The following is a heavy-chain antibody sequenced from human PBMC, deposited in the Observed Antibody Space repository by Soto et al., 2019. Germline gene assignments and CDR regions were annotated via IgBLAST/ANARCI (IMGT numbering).Heavy chain of an antibody. CDR3: RASSLAKDLFDP. Sequence: ASVKVSCKASGYTFTGYYMHWVRQAPGQGLEWMGWINPISGGTNYAQKFQGWVTMTRDTSISTAYMELSRLRSEDTAVYYCRASSLAKDLFDPWGQGTLVTVSS. CDR1: GYTFTGYY. CDR2: INPISGGT. V-gene: IGHV1-2*04. J-gene: IGHJ5*02. D-gene: IGHD3-3*02.